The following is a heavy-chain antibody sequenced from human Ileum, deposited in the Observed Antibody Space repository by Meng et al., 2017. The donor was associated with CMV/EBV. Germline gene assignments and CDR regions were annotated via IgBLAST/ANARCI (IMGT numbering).Heavy chain of an antibody. V-gene: IGHV4-61*02. CDR2: VYRTGST. CDR1: GASVSSGDYY. J-gene: IGHJ4*02. Sequence: QVQLQESGPGLVKTSQNLSLNCNVSGASVSSGDYYWTWIRQPAGKGLQYIGRVYRTGSTNYNPSLKSRVTMFVDPSNNQFSLRLTSVTAADTAFYYCARMPYNWNYFDYWGQGTLVTVSS. CDR3: ARMPYNWNYFDY. D-gene: IGHD1-20*01.